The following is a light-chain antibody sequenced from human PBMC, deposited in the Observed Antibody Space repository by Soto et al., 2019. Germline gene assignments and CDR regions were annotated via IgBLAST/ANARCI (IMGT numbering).Light chain of an antibody. V-gene: IGLV2-8*01. J-gene: IGLJ3*02. Sequence: QSALTQPPSASGSPGQSVTISCTGTSSDVGGYNYVSWYQQHPGKAPKLMIYEVSKRPSGVPDRFSGYKSGNTASLTVSGLQAEDEADYYCTSYAGDTSLGVLGGGTKLTVL. CDR3: TSYAGDTSLGV. CDR2: EVS. CDR1: SSDVGGYNY.